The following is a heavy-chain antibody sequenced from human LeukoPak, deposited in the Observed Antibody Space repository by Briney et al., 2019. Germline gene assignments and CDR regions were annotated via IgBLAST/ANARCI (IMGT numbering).Heavy chain of an antibody. Sequence: ASVKVSCKASGGVFTTYAISWVRQAPGQGLEWMGGFDPEDGETIYAQKFQGRVTMTEDTSTDTAYMELGSLRSEDTAVYYCATRAPNMGDWFDPWGQGTLVTVSS. D-gene: IGHD2/OR15-2a*01. J-gene: IGHJ5*02. CDR3: ATRAPNMGDWFDP. CDR1: GGVFTTYA. V-gene: IGHV1-24*01. CDR2: FDPEDGET.